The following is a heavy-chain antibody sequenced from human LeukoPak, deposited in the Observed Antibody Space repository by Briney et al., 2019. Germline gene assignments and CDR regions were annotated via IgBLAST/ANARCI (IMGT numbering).Heavy chain of an antibody. J-gene: IGHJ4*02. D-gene: IGHD2-15*01. CDR1: GFTFSSYG. CDR2: ISYDGSNK. CDR3: AKEDYCSGGSCYSD. V-gene: IGHV3-30*18. Sequence: GRSLRLSCAASGFTFSSYGMHWVRQAPGKGLEWVAVISYDGSNKYYADSVKGRFTISRDNSKNTLYLQMNSLRAEDTAVYYCAKEDYCSGGSCYSDWGQGTLVTVSS.